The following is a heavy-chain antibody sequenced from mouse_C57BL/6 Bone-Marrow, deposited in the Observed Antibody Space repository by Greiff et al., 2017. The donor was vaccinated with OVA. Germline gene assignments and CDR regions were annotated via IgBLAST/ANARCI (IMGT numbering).Heavy chain of an antibody. Sequence: EVQGVESGGGLVKPGGSLKLSCAASGFTFSDYGMHWVRQAPEKGLEWVAYISRGSGTIYYADTVKGRFTIFRDNAKNTLFLQMPSLRSEDTAMYYCARAWVLDYWGQGTTLTVSS. CDR1: GFTFSDYG. CDR3: ARAWVLDY. CDR2: ISRGSGTI. V-gene: IGHV5-17*01. J-gene: IGHJ2*01. D-gene: IGHD4-1*01.